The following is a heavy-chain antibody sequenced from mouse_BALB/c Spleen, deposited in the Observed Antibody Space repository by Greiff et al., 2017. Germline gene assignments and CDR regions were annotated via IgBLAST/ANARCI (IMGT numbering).Heavy chain of an antibody. CDR1: GYSITSDYV. J-gene: IGHJ4*01. Sequence: EVQLQQSGPGLVKPSQSLSLTCTVTGYSITSDYVWNWIRQPPGNILEWMGYISYSGSTSYNPSLKSRISITRDTSNNQFFLQLNSVTTEDTATYYCANDGYRMMDYWGQGTSVTVSS. CDR2: ISYSGST. CDR3: ANDGYRMMDY. V-gene: IGHV3-2*02. D-gene: IGHD2-3*01.